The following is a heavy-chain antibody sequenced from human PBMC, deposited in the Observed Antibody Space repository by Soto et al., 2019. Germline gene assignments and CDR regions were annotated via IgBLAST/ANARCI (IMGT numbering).Heavy chain of an antibody. Sequence: QVQLVESGGGVVQPGRSLRLSCAASGFTFSSYGMHWVHQAPGKGLEWVAVIWYDGSNKYYADSVKGRFTISRDNSKNTLYRQMNSLRAEDTAVYYCARYPVSLSPGYFDYWGQGTLVTVSS. CDR2: IWYDGSNK. CDR1: GFTFSSYG. V-gene: IGHV3-33*01. D-gene: IGHD3-16*02. CDR3: ARYPVSLSPGYFDY. J-gene: IGHJ4*02.